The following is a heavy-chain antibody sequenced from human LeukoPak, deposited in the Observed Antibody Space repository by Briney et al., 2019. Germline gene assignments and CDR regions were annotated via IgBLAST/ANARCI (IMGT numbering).Heavy chain of an antibody. Sequence: SQTLSLTCTVSGGSISSGGYYWSWIRQHPGKGLEWIGYIYYSGSTYYNPSLKSRVTISVDTSKNQFSLKLSSVTAADTAVYYCARYNYGSDHFDYWGQGTLVTVSS. V-gene: IGHV4-31*03. D-gene: IGHD5-18*01. J-gene: IGHJ4*02. CDR2: IYYSGST. CDR1: GGSISSGGYY. CDR3: ARYNYGSDHFDY.